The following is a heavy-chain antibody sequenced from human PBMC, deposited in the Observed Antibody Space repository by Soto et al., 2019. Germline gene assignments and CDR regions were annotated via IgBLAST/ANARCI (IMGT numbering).Heavy chain of an antibody. D-gene: IGHD2-8*01. CDR1: GGSISNFY. CDR3: ARAPMVLSRSYFDS. V-gene: IGHV4-59*01. CDR2: ISYSGNT. J-gene: IGHJ4*02. Sequence: SETLSLTXTVSGGSISNFYWSWIRQPPGKGLEWIGYISYSGNTNYNPSLKSRVSISVDTSKNQLSLNLTSVTAADTAAYYCARAPMVLSRSYFDSLGQGTPVTSPQ.